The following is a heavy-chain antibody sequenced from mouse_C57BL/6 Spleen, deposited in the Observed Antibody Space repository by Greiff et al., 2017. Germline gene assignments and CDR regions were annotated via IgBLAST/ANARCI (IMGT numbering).Heavy chain of an antibody. CDR2: IYPGDGDT. V-gene: IGHV1-80*01. CDR3: ARSGGSSFYWYFDV. J-gene: IGHJ1*03. CDR1: GYAFSSYW. D-gene: IGHD1-1*01. Sequence: LVESGASVKISCKASGYAFSSYWMNWVKQRPGKGLEWIGQIYPGDGDTNYNGKFKGKATLTADKSSSTAYMQLSSLTSEDSAVYFCARSGGSSFYWYFDVWGTGTTVTVSS.